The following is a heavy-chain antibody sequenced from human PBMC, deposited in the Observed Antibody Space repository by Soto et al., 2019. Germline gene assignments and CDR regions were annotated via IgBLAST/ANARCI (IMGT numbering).Heavy chain of an antibody. D-gene: IGHD3-3*01. CDR2: INPATGAA. V-gene: IGHV1-2*02. CDR3: ARGGGVGVARSAAFDM. CDR1: GYPVTAYY. J-gene: IGHJ3*02. Sequence: QLHLVQSGAVVKKPGASVTVSCSASGYPVTAYYMHWVRQAPGRGLEWMGGINPATGAAKYTQTFQGRFTMTRDTSTSTVFMELSGLSSEDTAVFYCARGGGVGVARSAAFDMWGPGTLVPGSS.